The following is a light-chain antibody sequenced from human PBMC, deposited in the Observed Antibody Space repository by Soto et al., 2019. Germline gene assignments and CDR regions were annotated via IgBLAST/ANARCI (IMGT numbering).Light chain of an antibody. J-gene: IGLJ1*01. CDR2: EVS. CDR3: SSYAGSNNLGV. CDR1: SSDVGGYNY. V-gene: IGLV2-8*01. Sequence: QYALTQPPSASGSPRQSVTISCTGTSSDVGGYNYVSWYQQHPGKAPKLMIYEVSKRPSGVPDRFSGSKSGNTASLTVSGLQAEDEADYYCSSYAGSNNLGVFGTGTKVTVL.